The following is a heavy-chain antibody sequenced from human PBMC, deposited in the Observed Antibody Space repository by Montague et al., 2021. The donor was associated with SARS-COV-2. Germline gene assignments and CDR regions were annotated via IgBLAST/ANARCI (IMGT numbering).Heavy chain of an antibody. V-gene: IGHV1-18*01. CDR2: ISAYHGNT. CDR3: ARNPDYGGSFYYMDV. D-gene: IGHD2-15*01. Sequence: SVKVSCKASGYSFINYGMTWVRQAPGQGLEWMGWISAYHGNTNYAQKFQGRVTMTTDASTTTVYMELRNLRSDDTAVYYCARNPDYGGSFYYMDVWGTGTTVTVSS. J-gene: IGHJ6*03. CDR1: GYSFINYG.